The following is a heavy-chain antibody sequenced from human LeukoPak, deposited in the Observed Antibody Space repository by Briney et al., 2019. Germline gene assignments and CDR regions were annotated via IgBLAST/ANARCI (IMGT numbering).Heavy chain of an antibody. J-gene: IGHJ4*02. V-gene: IGHV4-34*01. CDR3: ARGRGYDYNPRFHY. Sequence: SETLSLTCAVSGGSFSGYNWSCRRHPPPRRRQWSGEINHIGSTNYNTSLKSRVTMSVDTSKNQFSMKLSSVPAADTAVYYCARGRGYDYNPRFHYWGQGPLVTVSS. D-gene: IGHD5-12*01. CDR1: GGSFSGYN. CDR2: INHIGST.